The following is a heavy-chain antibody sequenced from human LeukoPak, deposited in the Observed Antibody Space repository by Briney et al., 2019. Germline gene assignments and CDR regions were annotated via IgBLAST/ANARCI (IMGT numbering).Heavy chain of an antibody. CDR2: ISSSTSNI. Sequence: GASLRLSCTGSGFIFNSYGINWVRQAPGKGLEWVAYISSSTSNIFYADSVKGRFTISRDHAKDSVLLQMNSLRVEDTALYFCARDGVMAETPVYFDSWGQGALVTVSS. CDR1: GFIFNSYG. D-gene: IGHD2-21*01. J-gene: IGHJ4*02. CDR3: ARDGVMAETPVYFDS. V-gene: IGHV3-48*01.